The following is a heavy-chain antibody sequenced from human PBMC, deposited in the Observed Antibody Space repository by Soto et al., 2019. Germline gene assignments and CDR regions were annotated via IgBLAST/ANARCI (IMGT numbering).Heavy chain of an antibody. J-gene: IGHJ4*02. V-gene: IGHV3-30-3*01. CDR3: AREDVLYFDY. CDR1: GFTFSSYA. CDR2: ISYDGSNK. Sequence: GGSLRLSCAASGFTFSSYAMHWVRQAPGKGLEWVAVISYDGSNKYYADSVKGRFTISRDNSKNTLYLQMNSLRAEDTAVYYCAREDVLYFDYWGQGTLVTVSS.